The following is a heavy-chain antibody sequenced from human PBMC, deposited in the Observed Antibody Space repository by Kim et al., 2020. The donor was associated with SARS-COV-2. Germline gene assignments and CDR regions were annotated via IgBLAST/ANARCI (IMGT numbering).Heavy chain of an antibody. CDR3: ARAYSGSYFTAFDY. J-gene: IGHJ4*02. D-gene: IGHD1-26*01. V-gene: IGHV3-30*01. Sequence: ADSVKGRFTISRDNSKNTLYLQMNSLRAEDTAVYYCARAYSGSYFTAFDYWGQGTLVTVSS.